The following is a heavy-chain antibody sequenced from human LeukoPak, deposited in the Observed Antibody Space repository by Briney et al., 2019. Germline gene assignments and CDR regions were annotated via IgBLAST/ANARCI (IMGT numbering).Heavy chain of an antibody. V-gene: IGHV3-33*06. CDR1: GFTFSSYG. D-gene: IGHD2-15*01. CDR2: IWYDGSNK. CDR3: AKMGIGYCSGGSCNYYYYGMDV. Sequence: GGSLRLSCAASGFTFSSYGMHWVRQAPGKGLEWVAVIWYDGSNKYYADSVKGRFTISRDNSKNTLYLQMNSLRAEDTAVYYCAKMGIGYCSGGSCNYYYYGMDVWGQGTTVTVSS. J-gene: IGHJ6*02.